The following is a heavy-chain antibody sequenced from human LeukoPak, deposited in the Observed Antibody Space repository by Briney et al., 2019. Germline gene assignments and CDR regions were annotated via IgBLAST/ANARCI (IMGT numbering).Heavy chain of an antibody. Sequence: PGGSLRLSCEASGFRFRNHWMNWVRQAPGKGLEWVANIKEDGSEKYYVDSVKGRFTISRDNAGNSLFLQMNSLRAEDTAVYYCAKGVDVWGKGTTVTVSS. CDR3: AKGVDV. V-gene: IGHV3-7*01. CDR2: IKEDGSEK. CDR1: GFRFRNHW. J-gene: IGHJ6*04.